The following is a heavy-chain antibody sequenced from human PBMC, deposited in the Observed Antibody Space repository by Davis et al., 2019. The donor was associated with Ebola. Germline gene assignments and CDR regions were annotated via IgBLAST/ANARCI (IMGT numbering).Heavy chain of an antibody. CDR2: IYYTGNT. J-gene: IGHJ6*04. V-gene: IGHV4-59*11. CDR1: GGSISHHY. D-gene: IGHD1-26*01. CDR3: ARGLGEVDYYYGMDV. Sequence: MPSETLSLTCNVSGGSISHHYWSWIRQPPGKGLEWIGQIYYTGNTKYRPSLEGRVAMSVDTSRNQFSLKLTSVTAADTAVYYCARGLGEVDYYYGMDVWGKGTTVTVSS.